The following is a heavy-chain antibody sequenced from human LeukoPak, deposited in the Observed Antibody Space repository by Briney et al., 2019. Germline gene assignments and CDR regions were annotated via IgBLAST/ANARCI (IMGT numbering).Heavy chain of an antibody. J-gene: IGHJ4*02. D-gene: IGHD1-26*01. CDR2: IGTAGDT. V-gene: IGHV3-13*01. Sequence: PGGSLRLSCAASGFTFSSYDMHWVRQATGKGLEWVSAIGTAGDTYYPGSVKGRFTISRENAKNSLYLQMNSLRAEDTAVYYCAKDNDSGSYYYISSTVFDYWGQGTLVTVSS. CDR1: GFTFSSYD. CDR3: AKDNDSGSYYYISSTVFDY.